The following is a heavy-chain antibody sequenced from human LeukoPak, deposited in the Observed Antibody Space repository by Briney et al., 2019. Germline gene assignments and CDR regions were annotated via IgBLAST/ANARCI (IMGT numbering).Heavy chain of an antibody. D-gene: IGHD2-2*01. Sequence: PSETLSLTCAVYGGSFSGYYWSWIRQPPGKGLEWIGEINHSGSTNYNPSLKSRVTISVGTSKSQFSLKLSSVTAADTAVYYCARVHGPMLDYWSQGTLVTVSS. CDR3: ARVHGPMLDY. CDR1: GGSFSGYY. V-gene: IGHV4-34*01. J-gene: IGHJ4*02. CDR2: INHSGST.